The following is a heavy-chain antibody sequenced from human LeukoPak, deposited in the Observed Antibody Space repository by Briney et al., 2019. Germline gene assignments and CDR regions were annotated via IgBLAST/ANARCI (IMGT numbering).Heavy chain of an antibody. CDR3: VRDSDYQRNSGGRYAHYDALDI. J-gene: IGHJ3*02. D-gene: IGHD2-21*01. CDR2: IKEDGSVK. V-gene: IGHV3-7*01. Sequence: PGGSLRLSCVASEFTFSAFWMSWVRQAPGKGLEWVANIKEDGSVKNHADSMEGRFSISRDNARSSLYLQMNSLRAEDTAVYYCVRDSDYQRNSGGRYAHYDALDIWGHGTMVTVSS. CDR1: EFTFSAFW.